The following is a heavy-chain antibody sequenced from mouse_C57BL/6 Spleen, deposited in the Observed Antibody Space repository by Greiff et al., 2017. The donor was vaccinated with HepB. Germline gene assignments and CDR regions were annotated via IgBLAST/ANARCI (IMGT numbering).Heavy chain of an antibody. CDR2: ISSGSSTI. CDR1: GFTFSDYG. Sequence: EVKLMESGGGLVKPGGSLKLSCAASGFTFSDYGMHWVRQAPEKGLEWVAYISSGSSTIYYADTVKGRFTISRDNAKNTLFLQMTSLRSEDTAMYYCARRDYYGSSQPYYYAMDYWGKGTSVTVSS. J-gene: IGHJ4*01. CDR3: ARRDYYGSSQPYYYAMDY. V-gene: IGHV5-17*01. D-gene: IGHD1-1*01.